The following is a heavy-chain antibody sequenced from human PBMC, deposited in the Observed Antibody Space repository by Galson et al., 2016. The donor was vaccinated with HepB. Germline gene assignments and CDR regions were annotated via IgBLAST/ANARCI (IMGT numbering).Heavy chain of an antibody. CDR1: GQSLSGYY. V-gene: IGHV4-34*01. D-gene: IGHD5-18*01. CDR3: AKSPRGFSPPWY. CDR2: INRSGNT. Sequence: ETLSLTCAVHGQSLSGYYCSWIRQSPGKGLEYIGEINRSGNTKYNPSLKSRVTMSVDTSKNQFSLNLTSVTAADTAIYFCAKSPRGFSPPWYWGQGALVTVAS. J-gene: IGHJ1*01.